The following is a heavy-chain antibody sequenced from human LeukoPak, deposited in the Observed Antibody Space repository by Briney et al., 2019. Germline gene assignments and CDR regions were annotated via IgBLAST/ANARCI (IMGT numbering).Heavy chain of an antibody. D-gene: IGHD3-9*01. CDR1: GYSISSGYY. Sequence: SETLSLTCTVSGYSISSGYYWGWIRQPPGKGLEWIGSIYHSGSTNYNPSLKSRVTISVDTSKNQFSLKLSSVTAADTAVYYCARRPPYYDILTGYYMPYYFDYWGQGTLVTVSS. V-gene: IGHV4-38-2*02. J-gene: IGHJ4*02. CDR3: ARRPPYYDILTGYYMPYYFDY. CDR2: IYHSGST.